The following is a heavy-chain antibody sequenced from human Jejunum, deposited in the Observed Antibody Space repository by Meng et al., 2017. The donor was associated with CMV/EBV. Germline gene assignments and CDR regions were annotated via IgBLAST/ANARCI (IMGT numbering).Heavy chain of an antibody. Sequence: TFTGYYIHWVRPAPGQGLEWMGWINPNSGGTNFAQKFQGRVTMTRDTSISTVYMEMGSLTSDDTAVFYCARADQGTWFSYYNGMDVWGQGTTVTVSS. J-gene: IGHJ6*02. CDR2: INPNSGGT. CDR1: TFTGYY. CDR3: ARADQGTWFSYYNGMDV. D-gene: IGHD3-10*01. V-gene: IGHV1-2*02.